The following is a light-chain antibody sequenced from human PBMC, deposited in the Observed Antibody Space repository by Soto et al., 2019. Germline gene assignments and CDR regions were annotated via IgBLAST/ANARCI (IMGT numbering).Light chain of an antibody. J-gene: IGKJ2*01. V-gene: IGKV4-1*01. CDR3: QQYYSSPYT. CDR1: QNILYSSNNKNY. CDR2: WAS. Sequence: DIVMTQSPDSLAVSLGERATINSKSSQNILYSSNNKNYLAWYQQKAGQPPKLLIYWASTRESGVPDRFSGSGSGTDFTLTISSLQAEDVAVYYCQQYYSSPYTFGQGTKLEIK.